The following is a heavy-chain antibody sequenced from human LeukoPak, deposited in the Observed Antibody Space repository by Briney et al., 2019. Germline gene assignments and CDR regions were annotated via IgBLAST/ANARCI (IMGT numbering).Heavy chain of an antibody. Sequence: GGSLRLSCAASGFTFSSYSMNWVRQAPGKGLEWVSSISSSSSYIYYADSVKGRFTISRDNAKNSLYLQMNSLRAEDTALYYCAKGEPSDGSLFDSWGQGTLVTVSS. J-gene: IGHJ5*01. CDR1: GFTFSSYS. V-gene: IGHV3-21*04. CDR2: ISSSSSYI. CDR3: AKGEPSDGSLFDS. D-gene: IGHD5-24*01.